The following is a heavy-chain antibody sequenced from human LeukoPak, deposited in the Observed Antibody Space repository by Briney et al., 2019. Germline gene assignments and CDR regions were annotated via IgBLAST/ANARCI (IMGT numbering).Heavy chain of an antibody. D-gene: IGHD4-17*01. CDR1: GFTFSSYG. Sequence: GRSLRLSCAASGFTFSSYGMHRVREAPGKGLEWVAVVSYDGSNKYYADSVKGRFTISRDNSKNTLYLQMNSLRAEDTAVYYCAKAFVSTVTTYYLDYWGQGTLVTVSS. V-gene: IGHV3-30*18. J-gene: IGHJ4*02. CDR3: AKAFVSTVTTYYLDY. CDR2: VSYDGSNK.